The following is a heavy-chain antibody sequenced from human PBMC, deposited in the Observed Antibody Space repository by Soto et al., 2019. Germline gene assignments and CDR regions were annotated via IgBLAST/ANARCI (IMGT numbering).Heavy chain of an antibody. V-gene: IGHV3-23*01. D-gene: IGHD2-21*01. CDR2: VGGDASDT. CDR3: AKDFIPRNSIYYPFDI. J-gene: IGHJ3*02. Sequence: EVQLLESGGGLVQPGGSLEVSCRASGFNFGNYAMSWVRQAPGKGPEWVSSVGGDASDTHYADSVRGRFTISRDNSKNTLYLHMNSLRAEDAAIYFCAKDFIPRNSIYYPFDIWGQGTTVSVSS. CDR1: GFNFGNYA.